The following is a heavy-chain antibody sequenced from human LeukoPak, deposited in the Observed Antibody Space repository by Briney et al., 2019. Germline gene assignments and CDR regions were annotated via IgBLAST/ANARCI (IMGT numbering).Heavy chain of an antibody. V-gene: IGHV3-66*01. CDR1: GFTVSSNY. J-gene: IGHJ4*02. D-gene: IGHD1-26*01. CDR3: ARVEPGALIDY. CDR2: IYSGGST. Sequence: GGSLRLSCAASGFTVSSNYMSWVRQAPGKGLEWVSVIYSGGSTYYADSVKGRFTISRDNSKNSLYLQMNSLRAEDTAVYYCARVEPGALIDYWGQGTLVTVSS.